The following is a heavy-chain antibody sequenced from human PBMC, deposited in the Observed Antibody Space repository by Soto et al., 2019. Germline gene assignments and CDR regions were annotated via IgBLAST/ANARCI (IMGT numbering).Heavy chain of an antibody. V-gene: IGHV1-2*02. J-gene: IGHJ6*02. Sequence: ASVKVSCKASGYTFTGYYVHWVRQAPGQGLEWMGWINPNSGDTYLAQRFQGRVTMNRDKSISTAYLQWSSLKASDTAMYYCARRGIRYYDSSGENYYYYGMDVWGQGTTVTVSS. D-gene: IGHD3-22*01. CDR3: ARRGIRYYDSSGENYYYYGMDV. CDR2: INPNSGDT. CDR1: GYTFTGYY.